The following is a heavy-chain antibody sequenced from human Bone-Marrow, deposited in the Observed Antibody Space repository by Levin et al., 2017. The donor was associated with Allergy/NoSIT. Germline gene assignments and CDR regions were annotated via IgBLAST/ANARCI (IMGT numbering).Heavy chain of an antibody. D-gene: IGHD1-26*01. CDR3: ARVPWESPDDGIDI. Sequence: HPGGSLRLSCAASGFSFSNYEMNWVRQAPGKGLEWVSYISRSGDSIYYADSVKGRFIISRDNAKNSLSLQMYSLRAEDTALYYCARVPWESPDDGIDIWGQGTMVTVSS. J-gene: IGHJ3*02. CDR1: GFSFSNYE. V-gene: IGHV3-48*03. CDR2: ISRSGDSI.